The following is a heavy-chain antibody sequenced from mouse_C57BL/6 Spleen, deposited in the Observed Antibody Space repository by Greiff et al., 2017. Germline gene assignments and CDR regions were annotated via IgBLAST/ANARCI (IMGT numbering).Heavy chain of an antibody. CDR3: ARGRIYDYDGNFDY. D-gene: IGHD2-4*01. CDR1: GYTFTDYY. Sequence: QVQLKESGAELVRPGASVKLSCKASGYTFTDYYINWVKQRPGQGLEWIARIYPGSGNTYYNEKFKGKATLTAEKSSSTAYMQLSSLTSEDSAVYFCARGRIYDYDGNFDYWGQGTTLTVSS. J-gene: IGHJ2*01. V-gene: IGHV1-76*01. CDR2: IYPGSGNT.